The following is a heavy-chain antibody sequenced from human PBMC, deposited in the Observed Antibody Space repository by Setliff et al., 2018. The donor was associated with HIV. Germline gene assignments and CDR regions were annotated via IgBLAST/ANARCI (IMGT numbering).Heavy chain of an antibody. J-gene: IGHJ4*02. V-gene: IGHV4-4*07. CDR1: GGSISNFY. Sequence: SETLSLTCSVSGGSISNFYWSWIRQPPGKGLEWVGHIYSTGDTNYNPPLKSRVTLSADTSKNQLSLSLTSVTAADTAVYYCARVRLTMIMMVDYFDQWGQGTLVTVSS. CDR3: ARVRLTMIMMVDYFDQ. CDR2: IYSTGDT. D-gene: IGHD3-22*01.